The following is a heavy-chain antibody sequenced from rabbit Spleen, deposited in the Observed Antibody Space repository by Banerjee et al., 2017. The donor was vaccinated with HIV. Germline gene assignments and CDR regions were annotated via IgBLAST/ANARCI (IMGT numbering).Heavy chain of an antibody. D-gene: IGHD1-1*01. V-gene: IGHV1S43*01. CDR2: IYPITETT. J-gene: IGHJ3*01. CDR1: GFSFSNGYD. CDR3: AREDVGGSVSL. Sequence: QEQLVESGGGLVKPGASLTLICTASGFSFSNGYDMSWVRQAPGKGLEWIGVIYPITETTYYANWVNGRFTISTDNAQNTVDLQMTSLTTADTATYFCAREDVGGSVSLWGQGTLVTVS.